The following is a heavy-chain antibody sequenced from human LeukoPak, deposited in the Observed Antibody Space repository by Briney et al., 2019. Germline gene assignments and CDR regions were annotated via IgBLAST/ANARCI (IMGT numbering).Heavy chain of an antibody. CDR3: ARRVGSSESSYYFDY. CDR2: ISGDGSIT. CDR1: GFTFNIYW. D-gene: IGHD3-22*01. Sequence: GGSLRLSCAASGFTFNIYWMHWVRQAPGKGLAWVSLISGDGSITSYADSVKGRFTISRDNAKNTVYLQMNSLRVEDTAVYYCARRVGSSESSYYFDYWGQGTLVTVSS. J-gene: IGHJ4*02. V-gene: IGHV3-74*01.